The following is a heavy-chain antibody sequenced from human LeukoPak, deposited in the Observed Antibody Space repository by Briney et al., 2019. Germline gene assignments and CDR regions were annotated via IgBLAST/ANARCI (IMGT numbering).Heavy chain of an antibody. CDR1: GDSVSRNSVA. CDR2: TYYRSKWYK. V-gene: IGHV6-1*01. J-gene: IGHJ5*02. CDR3: ARVEYFGSGSYRFDP. Sequence: SQTLSLTCAISGDSVSRNSVAWNWIRQSPSRGLEWLGRTYYRSKWYKEYAASVRSRITISPDTSKNQFSLQLNSVTPEDTAVYYCARVEYFGSGSYRFDPWAREPWSPSPQ. D-gene: IGHD3-10*01.